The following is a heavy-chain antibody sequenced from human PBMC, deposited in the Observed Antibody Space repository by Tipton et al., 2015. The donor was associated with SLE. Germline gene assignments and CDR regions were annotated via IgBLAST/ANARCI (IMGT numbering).Heavy chain of an antibody. V-gene: IGHV3-23*01. D-gene: IGHD5-12*01. CDR3: AKKLTASGYDW. CDR1: GFTLTTYD. CDR2: ISSTGGST. J-gene: IGHJ4*02. Sequence: GSLRLSCAALGFTLTTYDMSWVRQAPGMGLEWVSGISSTGGSTFYADSVKGRFTISKDNSKNTLYLQMNSLRAQDTAIYYCAKKLTASGYDWWGQGTLVTVSS.